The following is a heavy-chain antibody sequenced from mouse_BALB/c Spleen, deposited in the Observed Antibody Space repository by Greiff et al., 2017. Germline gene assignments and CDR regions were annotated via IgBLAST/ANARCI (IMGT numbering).Heavy chain of an antibody. D-gene: IGHD2-4*01. CDR1: GDSITSGY. CDR3: ARSGYDYGYYYAMDY. V-gene: IGHV3-8*02. J-gene: IGHJ4*01. Sequence: VQLKESGPSLVKPSQTLSLTCSVTGDSITSGYWNWIRKFPGNKLEYMGYISYSGSTYYNPSLKSRISITRDTSKNQYYLQLNSVTTEDTATYYCARSGYDYGYYYAMDYWGQGTSVTVSS. CDR2: ISYSGST.